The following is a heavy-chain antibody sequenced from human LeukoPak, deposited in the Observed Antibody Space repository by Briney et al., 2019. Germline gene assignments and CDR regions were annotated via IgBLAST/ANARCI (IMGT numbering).Heavy chain of an antibody. CDR2: IYNSGSA. CDR1: GDSVSSDTYF. V-gene: IGHV4-61*01. J-gene: IGHJ3*02. D-gene: IGHD4-17*01. CDR3: ARGGYGDFDAFGI. Sequence: PSETLSLTCTVSGDSVSSDTYFWGWIRQPPGKGLECIGYIYNSGSANYNPSLKSRVTMSVDTSKNQFSLKLRSVTAADTAVYYCARGGYGDFDAFGIWGQGTMVTVSS.